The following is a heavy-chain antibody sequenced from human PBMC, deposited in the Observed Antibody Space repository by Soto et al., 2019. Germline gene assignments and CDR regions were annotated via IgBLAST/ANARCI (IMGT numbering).Heavy chain of an antibody. V-gene: IGHV2-5*02. J-gene: IGHJ4*02. Sequence: QITLKESGPTLVKPTQTLTLTCTFSGFSLSTSGVGVGWIRQPPGKALEWLALIYWDDDKRYSPSLKSRLTITKDTSKNQVVLTMTNMDPVDTATYYCAHSQRVLLWLGESYYYFDYWGQGTLVTVSS. CDR1: GFSLSTSGVG. D-gene: IGHD3-10*01. CDR3: AHSQRVLLWLGESYYYFDY. CDR2: IYWDDDK.